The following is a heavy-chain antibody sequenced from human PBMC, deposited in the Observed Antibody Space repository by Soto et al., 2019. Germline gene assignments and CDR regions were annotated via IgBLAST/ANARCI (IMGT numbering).Heavy chain of an antibody. Sequence: QVQLQESGPGLVKPSQTLSLTCTVSGGSISSGGYYWSWIRQHPGKGLEWIGYIYYSGSTYYNPSLKSRFTISVDTSKNQFSLKLSSVTAADTAVYYCARSGYYYDSSGYYSGALDYYYYGMDVWGQGTTVTVSS. CDR1: GGSISSGGYY. J-gene: IGHJ6*02. V-gene: IGHV4-31*03. D-gene: IGHD3-22*01. CDR3: ARSGYYYDSSGYYSGALDYYYYGMDV. CDR2: IYYSGST.